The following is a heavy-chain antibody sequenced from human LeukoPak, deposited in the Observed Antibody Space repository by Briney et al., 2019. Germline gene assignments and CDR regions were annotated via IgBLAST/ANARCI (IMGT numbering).Heavy chain of an antibody. V-gene: IGHV3-73*01. D-gene: IGHD2-15*01. CDR1: GFTFSGTA. CDR2: ISSKANSYAT. CDR3: TVVVVAATHDY. Sequence: QPAGSLRLSCAASGFTFSGTAMHRVRQAPGKGLEWVGRISSKANSYATAYAGSVKGRFTISRDDSKNTAYLQMNSLKTEDTAVYYCTVVVVAATHDYWGQGTLVTVSS. J-gene: IGHJ4*02.